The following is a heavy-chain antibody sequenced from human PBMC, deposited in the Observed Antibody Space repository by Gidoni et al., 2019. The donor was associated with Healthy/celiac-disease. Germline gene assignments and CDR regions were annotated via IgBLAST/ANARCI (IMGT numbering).Heavy chain of an antibody. CDR2: ISGSGGST. D-gene: IGHD1-26*01. J-gene: IGHJ3*02. V-gene: IGHV3-23*01. Sequence: EVQLLESGGGLVQPGGSLRLSCAASGFTFSSYAVRWVRQAPGKGLEWVAAISGSGGSTYYADAVKDRFTISRDNSKNTLYLQMNSLRAEDTAVYYCAKGRSRIGHSGSYLDAFDIWGQGTMVTVSS. CDR3: AKGRSRIGHSGSYLDAFDI. CDR1: GFTFSSYA.